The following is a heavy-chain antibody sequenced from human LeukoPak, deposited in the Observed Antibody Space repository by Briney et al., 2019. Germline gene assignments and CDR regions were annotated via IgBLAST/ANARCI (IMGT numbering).Heavy chain of an antibody. CDR2: INPNSGGT. CDR3: ARAPGKVGAYFDY. D-gene: IGHD1-26*01. V-gene: IGHV1-2*02. J-gene: IGHJ4*02. CDR1: GYTFTGYY. Sequence: ASVKVSCKASGYTFTGYYMHWVRQAPGQGLEWMGWINPNSGGTNYAQKFQGRVTMTRDTSISTAYMELSRLRSDDTAVYYCARAPGKVGAYFDYWGQGTLVTVSS.